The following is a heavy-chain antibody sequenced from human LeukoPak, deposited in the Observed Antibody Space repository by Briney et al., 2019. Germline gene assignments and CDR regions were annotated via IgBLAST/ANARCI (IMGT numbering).Heavy chain of an antibody. Sequence: GSLRLSCAASGVTSSTYWMSWVRQAPGKGLEWVANIKQDGSEKNYVDSVKGRFTISRDNAKNSLYLQMNSLRAEDTAVYYCARAGYWGQGTLVTVSS. J-gene: IGHJ4*02. CDR2: IKQDGSEK. CDR1: GVTSSTYW. V-gene: IGHV3-7*05. CDR3: ARAGY.